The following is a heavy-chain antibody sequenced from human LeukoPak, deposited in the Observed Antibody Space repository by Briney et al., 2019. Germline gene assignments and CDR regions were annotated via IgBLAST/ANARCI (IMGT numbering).Heavy chain of an antibody. J-gene: IGHJ5*02. V-gene: IGHV1-2*02. Sequence: ASVKVSCKASGYTFTGYYMHWVRQAPGQGLEWMGWINPNSGGTNYAQKFQGRVTMTRDTSISTAYMELSRLRSDDTAVYYCARWGGSVSSSWYDNWFDPWAREPWSPSPQ. CDR3: ARWGGSVSSSWYDNWFDP. CDR1: GYTFTGYY. D-gene: IGHD6-13*01. CDR2: INPNSGGT.